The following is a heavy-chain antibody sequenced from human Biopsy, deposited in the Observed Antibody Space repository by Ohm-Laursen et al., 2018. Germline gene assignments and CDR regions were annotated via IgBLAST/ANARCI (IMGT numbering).Heavy chain of an antibody. Sequence: SDTLSLTCSVSGGSIRNFYWTWIRQPPGQGLEWIGHASYSGYTNYNPSLKSRVTISVDTSKNHFSLNLRSVTAADTAVYSCARLGNFWNAEDGLDLWGLGTMVTVSS. CDR3: ARLGNFWNAEDGLDL. D-gene: IGHD3-3*01. V-gene: IGHV4-59*08. CDR2: ASYSGYT. J-gene: IGHJ3*01. CDR1: GGSIRNFY.